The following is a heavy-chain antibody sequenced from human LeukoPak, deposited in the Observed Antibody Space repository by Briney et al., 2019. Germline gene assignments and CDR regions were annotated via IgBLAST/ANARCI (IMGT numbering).Heavy chain of an antibody. V-gene: IGHV3-66*01. CDR1: GFTFSSDY. CDR3: TRGGSVPATRSFDY. CDR2: IYSGGTT. D-gene: IGHD6-19*01. Sequence: GASLRLSCSASGFTFSSDYMSWVRQAPGKGLAWLAVIYSGGTTYYADSVKGRFTISRDNSKNTVYLQMNSLRVEDTAVYYCTRGGSVPATRSFDYWGQGTLVTVSS. J-gene: IGHJ4*02.